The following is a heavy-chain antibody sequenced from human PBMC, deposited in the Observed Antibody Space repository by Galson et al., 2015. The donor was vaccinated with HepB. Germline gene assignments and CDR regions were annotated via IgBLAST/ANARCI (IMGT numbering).Heavy chain of an antibody. CDR1: GFTFSDYY. CDR2: ISSSSSTM. D-gene: IGHD3-10*01. CDR3: ARAGRTYYYGSGNQKELYGMDV. V-gene: IGHV3-11*04. J-gene: IGHJ6*02. Sequence: SLRLSCAASGFTFSDYYMSWIRQAPGKGLEWVSYISSSSSTMYYADSVKGRFTISRDNAKNSLYLQMNSLRDEDTAVYYCARAGRTYYYGSGNQKELYGMDVWGQGTTVTVSS.